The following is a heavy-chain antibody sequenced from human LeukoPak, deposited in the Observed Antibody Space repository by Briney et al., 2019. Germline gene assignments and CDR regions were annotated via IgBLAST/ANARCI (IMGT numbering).Heavy chain of an antibody. CDR1: GFTFGDYA. Sequence: GGSLRLSCTASGFTFGDYAMSWFRQAPGKGREWVGFIISKAYGGTTEYAAAVKGRFTISRDDSTSIAYLQMNSLKTEDTAVYYCTIVFMITFGGVIAPHGFHYWGQGSLVTVSS. CDR3: TIVFMITFGGVIAPHGFHY. CDR2: IISKAYGGTT. J-gene: IGHJ4*01. V-gene: IGHV3-49*03. D-gene: IGHD3-16*02.